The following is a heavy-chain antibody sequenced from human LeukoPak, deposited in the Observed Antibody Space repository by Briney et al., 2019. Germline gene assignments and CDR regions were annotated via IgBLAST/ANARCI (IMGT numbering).Heavy chain of an antibody. CDR1: GFAFSAYA. D-gene: IGHD6-19*01. CDR2: ITTGGSSI. CDR3: ARVRYDSGWYDY. J-gene: IGHJ4*02. Sequence: GGSLRLSCAASGFAFSAYAMAWVRQAPGKGLECVSHITTGGSSIFYADSVKGRFTISRDNAKNSLYLQMNSLRAEDAAVYYCARVRYDSGWYDYWGQGALVTVSS. V-gene: IGHV3-48*04.